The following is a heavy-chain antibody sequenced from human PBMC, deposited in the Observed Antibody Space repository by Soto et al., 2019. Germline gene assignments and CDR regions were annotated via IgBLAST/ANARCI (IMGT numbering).Heavy chain of an antibody. CDR2: MNPNSGNT. J-gene: IGHJ3*02. D-gene: IGHD6-19*01. CDR3: ASAHSGYSSGRSDLLDI. Sequence: GASVKVSCKASGYTFTSYDINWVRQATGQGLEWMGWMNPNSGNTGYAQKFQGRVTMTRNTSISTAYMELSSLRSEDTAVYYCASAHSGYSSGRSDLLDIWGQGTMVTVSS. V-gene: IGHV1-8*01. CDR1: GYTFTSYD.